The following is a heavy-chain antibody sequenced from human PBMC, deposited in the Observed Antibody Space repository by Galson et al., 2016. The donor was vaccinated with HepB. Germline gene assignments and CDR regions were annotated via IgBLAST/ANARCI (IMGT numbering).Heavy chain of an antibody. V-gene: IGHV4-4*07. CDR2: IYNSGTN. D-gene: IGHD3-3*01. J-gene: IGHJ6*02. Sequence: SETLSLTCSVSGGSIRSYHWSWIRQHAGKGLEWIGGIYNSGTNNYNPSLKTRVTISADTSKNQLSLKLTSVTAADTAVYYCARDGRSVYYYGMDVWGQGTTVIVSS. CDR3: ARDGRSVYYYGMDV. CDR1: GGSIRSYH.